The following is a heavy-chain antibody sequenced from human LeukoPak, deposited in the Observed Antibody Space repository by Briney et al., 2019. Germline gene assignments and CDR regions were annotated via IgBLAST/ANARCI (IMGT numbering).Heavy chain of an antibody. CDR2: IYYSGST. Sequence: SETLTLTCTVSGGSISSSSYYWGWIHQPPGKGLEWIGSIYYSGSTYYNPSLKSRVTISVDTSKNQFSLKLSSVTAADTAVYYCARQTHIVVVTAINWFDPWGQGTLVTVSS. J-gene: IGHJ5*02. CDR3: ARQTHIVVVTAINWFDP. V-gene: IGHV4-39*07. D-gene: IGHD2-21*02. CDR1: GGSISSSSYY.